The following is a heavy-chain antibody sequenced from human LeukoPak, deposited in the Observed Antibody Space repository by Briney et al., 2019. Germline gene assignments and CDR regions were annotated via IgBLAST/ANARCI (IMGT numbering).Heavy chain of an antibody. V-gene: IGHV4-31*03. CDR3: AREGRIAARPGAFDI. CDR2: IYYSGST. D-gene: IGHD6-6*01. CDR1: GGSISSGGYY. Sequence: PSQTLSLTCTVSGGSISSGGYYWSWIRQHPGKGLEWIGYIYYSGSTYYNPSLKSRVTISVDTSKNLFSLKLSSVTAADTAVYYCAREGRIAARPGAFDIWGQGTMVTVSS. J-gene: IGHJ3*02.